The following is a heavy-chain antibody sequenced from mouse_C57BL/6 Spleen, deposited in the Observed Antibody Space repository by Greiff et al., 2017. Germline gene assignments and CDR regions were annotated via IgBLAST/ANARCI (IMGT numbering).Heavy chain of an antibody. CDR1: GYTFTDYD. D-gene: IGHD1-1*01. J-gene: IGHJ3*01. V-gene: IGHV1-15*01. Sequence: QVQLQQSGAELVRPGASVTLSCKASGYTFTDYDLHWVKQTHVHGLEWIGAIDPETGGTTSNPKFKGKAILTADKSSSTAYMELRSLTSEDSAVYYCTSTDYYGSRSFLRFAYWGQGTLVTVSA. CDR3: TSTDYYGSRSFLRFAY. CDR2: IDPETGGT.